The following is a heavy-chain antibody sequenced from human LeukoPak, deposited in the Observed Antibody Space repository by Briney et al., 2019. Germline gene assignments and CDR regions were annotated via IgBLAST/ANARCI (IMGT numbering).Heavy chain of an antibody. Sequence: GGSLRLSCAASGFTFSTYWMHWVRQTPGEGLVWVSSIRNDGTTTNYADSVKGRFTISRDNAKNTLYLQMNSLRAEDTAVYYCVRLYKIEGADLWGRGTLVAVSS. J-gene: IGHJ2*01. D-gene: IGHD1-14*01. CDR1: GFTFSTYW. V-gene: IGHV3-74*01. CDR3: VRLYKIEGADL. CDR2: IRNDGTTT.